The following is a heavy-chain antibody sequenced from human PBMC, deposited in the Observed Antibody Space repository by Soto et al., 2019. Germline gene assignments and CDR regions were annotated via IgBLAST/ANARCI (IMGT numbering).Heavy chain of an antibody. D-gene: IGHD4-17*01. CDR2: ISGSGGST. J-gene: IGHJ4*02. CDR1: GFTFSSYA. Sequence: PGGSLRLSCAASGFTFSSYAMSWVRQAPGKGLEWVSAISGSGGSTYYADSVRGRFTISRGNSKNTLYLQMNSLRAEDTAVYYCAKDRWPGVTTGHDYWGQGTLVTVSS. CDR3: AKDRWPGVTTGHDY. V-gene: IGHV3-23*01.